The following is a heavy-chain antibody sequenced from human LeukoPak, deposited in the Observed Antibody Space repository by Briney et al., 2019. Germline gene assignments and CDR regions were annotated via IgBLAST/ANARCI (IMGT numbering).Heavy chain of an antibody. V-gene: IGHV1-2*02. CDR1: GYTFTGYY. Sequence: ASVKVSCKASGYTFTGYYMHWVRQAPGQGLEWMGWINPNSGGTNYAQKFQGRVTMTRDTSISTAYMELSRLRSDDTAVYYCARGVLRWEYYHYYGMDVWGQGTTVTVSS. CDR3: ARGVLRWEYYHYYGMDV. CDR2: INPNSGGT. J-gene: IGHJ6*02. D-gene: IGHD4-23*01.